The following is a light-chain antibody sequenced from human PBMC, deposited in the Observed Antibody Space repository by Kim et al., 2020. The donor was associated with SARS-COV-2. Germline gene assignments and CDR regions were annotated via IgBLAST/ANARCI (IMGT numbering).Light chain of an antibody. Sequence: VGDRVTIAFRASQSISTYLNWYQQKPGKAPTLLIYEASTLQGGVTTRFRGSGSGTEFTLTISSLQPEDLATYYCQHNYNRPNTFGQGTKLEI. CDR2: EAS. J-gene: IGKJ2*01. CDR1: QSISTY. V-gene: IGKV1-39*01. CDR3: QHNYNRPNT.